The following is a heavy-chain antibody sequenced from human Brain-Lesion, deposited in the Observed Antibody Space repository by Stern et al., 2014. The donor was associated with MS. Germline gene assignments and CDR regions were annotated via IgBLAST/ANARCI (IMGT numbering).Heavy chain of an antibody. D-gene: IGHD4-17*01. CDR1: GFSFGDYA. J-gene: IGHJ4*02. CDR2: IRSKVYGGAA. Sequence: MQLVQSGGGLIEPGRSLRLSCTASGFSFGDYATNWIRQAPRKGLEWEGFIRSKVYGGAAEYAASVKGRFTISRDDSKSIAYLQVNGLKTEDTAVYYCTRDRLDYGYSYFDYWGQGTLVTVSS. V-gene: IGHV3-49*03. CDR3: TRDRLDYGYSYFDY.